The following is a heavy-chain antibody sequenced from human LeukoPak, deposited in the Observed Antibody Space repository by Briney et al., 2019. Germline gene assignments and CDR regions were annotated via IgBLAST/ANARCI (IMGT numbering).Heavy chain of an antibody. CDR3: ARGGGGGNYVLGYMDV. CDR1: GYTFTGYY. V-gene: IGHV1-2*02. D-gene: IGHD4-23*01. Sequence: GASVKVSCKASGYTFTGYYMHWVRQAPGQGLEWMGWINPNSGGTNYAQKFQGRVTMTRATSISTAYMELSRLRSDDTAVYYCARGGGGGNYVLGYMDVWGKGTTVTVSS. CDR2: INPNSGGT. J-gene: IGHJ6*03.